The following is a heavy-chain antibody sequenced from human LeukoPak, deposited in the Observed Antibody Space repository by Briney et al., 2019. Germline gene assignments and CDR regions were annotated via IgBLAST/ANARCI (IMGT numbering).Heavy chain of an antibody. CDR1: GGSFSGYY. Sequence: SETLSLTRAVYGGSFSGYYWSWIRQPPGKGLEWIGEITHSGRTNYNPSLKSRVTISVDTSKNQFSLKLSSVTAADTAVYYCARTYSGYDYGLPNFDYWGQGTLVTVSS. CDR3: ARTYSGYDYGLPNFDY. CDR2: ITHSGRT. J-gene: IGHJ4*02. D-gene: IGHD5-12*01. V-gene: IGHV4-34*01.